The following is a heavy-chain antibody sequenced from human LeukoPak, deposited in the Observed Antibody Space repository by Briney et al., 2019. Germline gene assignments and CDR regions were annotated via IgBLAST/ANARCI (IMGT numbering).Heavy chain of an antibody. CDR1: GFSFRDYY. CDR2: ISSGSTST. CDR3: ARGVGWGVIIPEFDY. D-gene: IGHD3-10*01. J-gene: IGHJ4*02. V-gene: IGHV3-11*05. Sequence: GGSLRLSCVASGFSFRDYYMSWIRQAPGKGLEWVSYISSGSTSTNYADSVKGRFTISRDNANNLVYLQMNNLRAEDTAVYYCARGVGWGVIIPEFDYWGQGTLVTVSS.